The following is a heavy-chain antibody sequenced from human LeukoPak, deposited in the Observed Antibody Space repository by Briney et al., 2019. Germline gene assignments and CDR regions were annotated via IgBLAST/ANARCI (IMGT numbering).Heavy chain of an antibody. CDR1: GGSISSGDYY. Sequence: SETLSLTCTVSGGSISSGDYYWSWIRQPPGKGLEWIGYIYYSGSTYYNPSLKSRVTISVDTSKNQFSLKLSSVTAADTAVYYCASAGYDYGDLNFDYWGQGTLVTVSS. J-gene: IGHJ4*02. CDR2: IYYSGST. V-gene: IGHV4-30-4*08. D-gene: IGHD4-17*01. CDR3: ASAGYDYGDLNFDY.